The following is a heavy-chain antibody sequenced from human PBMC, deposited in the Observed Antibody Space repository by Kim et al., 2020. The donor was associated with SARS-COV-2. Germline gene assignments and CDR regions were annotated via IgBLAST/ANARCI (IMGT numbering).Heavy chain of an antibody. CDR2: INAGNGNT. Sequence: ASVKVSCKASGYTFTSYAMHWVRQAPGQRLEWMGWINAGNGNTKYSQKFQGRVTITRDTSASTAYMELSSLRSEDTAVYYCARVRITIFGVVKNWFDPWGQGTLVTVSS. D-gene: IGHD3-3*01. CDR3: ARVRITIFGVVKNWFDP. CDR1: GYTFTSYA. J-gene: IGHJ5*02. V-gene: IGHV1-3*01.